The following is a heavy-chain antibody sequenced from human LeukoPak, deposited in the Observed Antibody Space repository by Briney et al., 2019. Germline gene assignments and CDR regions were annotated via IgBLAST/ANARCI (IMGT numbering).Heavy chain of an antibody. Sequence: GGSLRLSCAASGFIFREYWMSWVRQAPGKGLEWVSAISGSGGSTYYADSVKGRFTISRDNSKNTLYLQMNSLRAEDTAVYYCAKETVVAVASFLDYWGQGTLVTVSS. D-gene: IGHD6-19*01. CDR3: AKETVVAVASFLDY. CDR2: ISGSGGST. CDR1: GFIFREYW. J-gene: IGHJ4*02. V-gene: IGHV3-23*01.